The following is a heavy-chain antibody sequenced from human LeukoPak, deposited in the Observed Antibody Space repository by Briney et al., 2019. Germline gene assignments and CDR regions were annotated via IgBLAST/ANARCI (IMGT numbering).Heavy chain of an antibody. J-gene: IGHJ4*02. D-gene: IGHD6-25*01. CDR2: ISSSSSYI. CDR1: GFTFSSYS. CDR3: ARDKLAAAGSADY. Sequence: GGSLRLSCAASGFTFSSYSMNWVRQAPGKGLEWVSSISSSSSYIYYADSVKGRFTISRDNAKNSLYLQMNSLRAEDTAVYYCARDKLAAAGSADYWGQGTLVTVSS. V-gene: IGHV3-21*01.